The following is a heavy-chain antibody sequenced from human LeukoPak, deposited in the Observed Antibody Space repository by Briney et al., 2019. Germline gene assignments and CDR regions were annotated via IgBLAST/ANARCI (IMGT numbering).Heavy chain of an antibody. J-gene: IGHJ5*02. CDR2: IYYNGAS. D-gene: IGHD3-16*01. Sequence: PSETLSLTCTVSGGSMSNSYWTWIRQSPGKGLEWIALIYYNGASDYNPSLWSRVTISIDTSRNQFSLSLRSVTAADTAVYYCAKDIGRINGRGWFDPWGQGTLVTVSS. CDR3: AKDIGRINGRGWFDP. CDR1: GGSMSNSY. V-gene: IGHV4-59*01.